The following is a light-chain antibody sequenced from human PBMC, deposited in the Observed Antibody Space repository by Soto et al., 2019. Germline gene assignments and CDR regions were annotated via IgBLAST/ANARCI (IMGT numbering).Light chain of an antibody. Sequence: PPPPPPPPAQPASISCRSSQSLLYNNTYNYLDWYVQKPGQSPQLLIYFGSNRAPGVPDRFSGSGSGTDFTLKINRVEAEDVGTYYCMQALQSLTFGQGTRLEIK. J-gene: IGKJ5*01. V-gene: IGKV2-28*01. CDR3: MQALQSLT. CDR1: QSLLYNNTYNY. CDR2: FGS.